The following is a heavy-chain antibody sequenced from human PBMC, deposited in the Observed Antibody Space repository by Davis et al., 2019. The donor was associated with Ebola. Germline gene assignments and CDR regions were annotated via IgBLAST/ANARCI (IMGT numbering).Heavy chain of an antibody. V-gene: IGHV3-23*01. D-gene: IGHD6-6*01. CDR3: AKGGSSSGRGGYFDY. Sequence: LSLTCSASGFTFSRYAMSWVRQAPGKGLEWVSGISGSVGNTYYADSVKGRFTIPRDNSKNRLYLQINSLRAEDTAVYYCAKGGSSSGRGGYFDYWGQGTLVTVSS. J-gene: IGHJ4*02. CDR1: GFTFSRYA. CDR2: ISGSVGNT.